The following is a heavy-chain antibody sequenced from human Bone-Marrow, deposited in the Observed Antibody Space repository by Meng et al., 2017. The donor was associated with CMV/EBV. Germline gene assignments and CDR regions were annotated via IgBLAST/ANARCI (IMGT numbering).Heavy chain of an antibody. CDR1: GFTFRSYA. J-gene: IGHJ5*01. CDR3: AKGTYSSGWCDC. D-gene: IGHD6-19*01. V-gene: IGHV3-21*01. Sequence: GESLKISCAASGFTFRSYAMNWVRQAPGKGLEWLSSISSSSSSIYYADSVQGRFTISRDNAKNSLYLQMNSLRAEDTAIYYCAKGTYSSGWCDCWGQGPLDTVSS. CDR2: ISSSSSSI.